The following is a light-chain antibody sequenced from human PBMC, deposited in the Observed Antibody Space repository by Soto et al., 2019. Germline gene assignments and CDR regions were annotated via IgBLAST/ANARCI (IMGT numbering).Light chain of an antibody. CDR1: QSVGTS. CDR2: DAS. Sequence: ETVLTQSPATLSLSPGQRATLSCRASQSVGTSLAWYQQKPGQPPRLLIYDASTRASDIPARFSGSGSGTDFTLTISSLEPEDFAVYYCQQYSKWPRTFGQGTKLEIK. V-gene: IGKV3-11*01. CDR3: QQYSKWPRT. J-gene: IGKJ2*01.